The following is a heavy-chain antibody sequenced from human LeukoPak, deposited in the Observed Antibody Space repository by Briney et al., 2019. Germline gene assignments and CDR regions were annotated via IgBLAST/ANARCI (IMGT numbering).Heavy chain of an antibody. Sequence: ASLKVSCKASGYTFTGYFMHWVRQAPGQGLEWMGWINPNSGDANYAQKFQGRVTMTRDTSISTAYMELSRLRSDDTAVYYCARDERYDSSGYPFDYWGQGTLVTVSS. V-gene: IGHV1-2*02. D-gene: IGHD3-22*01. CDR3: ARDERYDSSGYPFDY. CDR1: GYTFTGYF. CDR2: INPNSGDA. J-gene: IGHJ4*02.